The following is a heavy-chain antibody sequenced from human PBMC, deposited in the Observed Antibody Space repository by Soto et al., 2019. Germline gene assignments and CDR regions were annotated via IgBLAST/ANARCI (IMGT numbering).Heavy chain of an antibody. CDR1: GFTFSSYE. CDR2: ISSSGSTI. J-gene: IGHJ6*02. D-gene: IGHD6-13*01. CDR3: ARGGSSGYTHYSSYGMDV. Sequence: GGSLRLSCAASGFTFSSYEMNWVRQAPGKGLEWVSYISSSGSTIYYADSVKGRFTISRDNAKNSLYLQMNSLRAEDTAVYYCARGGSSGYTHYSSYGMDVWGPGPTVTV. V-gene: IGHV3-48*03.